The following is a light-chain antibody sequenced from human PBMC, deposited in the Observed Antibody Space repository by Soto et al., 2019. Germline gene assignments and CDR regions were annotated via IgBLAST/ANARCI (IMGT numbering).Light chain of an antibody. CDR1: TSNIGSNS. Sequence: QSVLTQPPSVSGTPGQRVTISCSGSTSNIGSNSVNWYQQLPGTAPKLLIYSDVYRPSGVPDRVSGSRSGTSASLAISGLQSEDEAEYYCAAWDDSLIAVLFGGGTQLTVL. CDR3: AAWDDSLIAVL. CDR2: SDV. J-gene: IGLJ2*01. V-gene: IGLV1-44*01.